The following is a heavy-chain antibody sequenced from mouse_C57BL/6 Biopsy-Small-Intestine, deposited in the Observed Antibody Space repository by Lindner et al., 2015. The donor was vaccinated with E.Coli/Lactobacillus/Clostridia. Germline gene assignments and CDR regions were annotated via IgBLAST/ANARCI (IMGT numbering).Heavy chain of an antibody. CDR2: IRTKSNNCAT. CDR3: VRSNWDV. D-gene: IGHD4-1*01. J-gene: IGHJ2*01. CDR1: GFSFNTYA. V-gene: IGHV10-1*02. Sequence: VQLQESGGRLVQPKGSLKLSCAASGFSFNTYAMYWIRQAPGKGLEWVARIRTKSNNCATYYADSVKDRFTISRDDSQSILYLQMNNLKTEDTAIYYCVRSNWDVWGQGTTLTVSS.